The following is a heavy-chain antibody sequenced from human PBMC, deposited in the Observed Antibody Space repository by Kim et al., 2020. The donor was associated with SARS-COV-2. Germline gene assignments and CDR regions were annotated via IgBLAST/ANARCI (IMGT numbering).Heavy chain of an antibody. D-gene: IGHD7-27*01. Sequence: GGSLRLSCAGTGITFSRYTMSWVRQAPGKGLEWVSGISGSGGSTYYADSVKGRFTISRDNSKNTLYLQMNSLRAEDTAVYYCAKELTGGGLRYYYGMDVWGQGTTVTVSS. J-gene: IGHJ6*02. V-gene: IGHV3-23*01. CDR1: GITFSRYT. CDR2: ISGSGGST. CDR3: AKELTGGGLRYYYGMDV.